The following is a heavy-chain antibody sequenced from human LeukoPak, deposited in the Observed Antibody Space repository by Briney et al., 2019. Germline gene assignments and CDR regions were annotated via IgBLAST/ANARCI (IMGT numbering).Heavy chain of an antibody. CDR3: ARVGYYVDY. Sequence: KSSETLSLTCTVSGGSINTYYWSWFRQPPGKGLEWIGYIYHSGSTNYNPSLKSRVTISVDTSKNQFSLELSSVTAADTAVYYCARVGYYVDYWGQGTLVTVSS. V-gene: IGHV4-59*01. CDR2: IYHSGST. J-gene: IGHJ4*02. CDR1: GGSINTYY.